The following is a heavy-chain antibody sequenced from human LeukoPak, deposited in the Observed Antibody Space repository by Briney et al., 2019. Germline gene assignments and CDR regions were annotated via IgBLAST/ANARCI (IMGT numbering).Heavy chain of an antibody. CDR3: ARQRGGYLVFDY. D-gene: IGHD6-13*01. Sequence: SETMSLTCAVSGGSISSSNWWSWVRQPPGKGLEWIGEINVIGHTNHNPSLKSRVTISVDTSKNQFSLKLSSVTAADTAVYYCARQRGGYLVFDYWGQGTLVTVSS. V-gene: IGHV4-4*02. CDR2: INVIGHT. CDR1: GGSISSSNW. J-gene: IGHJ4*02.